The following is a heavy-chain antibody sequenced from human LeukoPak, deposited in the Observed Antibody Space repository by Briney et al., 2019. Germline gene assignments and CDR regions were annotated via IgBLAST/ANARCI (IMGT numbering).Heavy chain of an antibody. Sequence: GGSXXLXCAASGFTFSSYAMSWVRQAPGKGLEWVSAISGSGGSTYYADSGKGRFTISRDNSKNTLYLQMNSLRAEDTAVYYCARGPYGDHITEGFDQWGQGTLVTVSS. D-gene: IGHD4-17*01. CDR2: ISGSGGST. V-gene: IGHV3-23*01. CDR1: GFTFSSYA. J-gene: IGHJ4*02. CDR3: ARGPYGDHITEGFDQ.